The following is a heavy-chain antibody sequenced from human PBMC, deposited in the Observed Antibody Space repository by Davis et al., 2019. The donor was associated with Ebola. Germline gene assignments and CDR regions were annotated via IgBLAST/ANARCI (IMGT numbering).Heavy chain of an antibody. CDR2: ISSSSSYI. J-gene: IGHJ6*02. Sequence: GGSLRLSCAASGFTFSNYGMHWVRQAPGKGLEWVSSISSSSSYIYYADSVKGRFTISRDNAKNSLYLQMNSPRAEDTAVYYCARDRCSSTSCPLVYYYYYGMDVWGQGTTVTVSS. V-gene: IGHV3-21*01. CDR3: ARDRCSSTSCPLVYYYYYGMDV. CDR1: GFTFSNYG. D-gene: IGHD2-2*01.